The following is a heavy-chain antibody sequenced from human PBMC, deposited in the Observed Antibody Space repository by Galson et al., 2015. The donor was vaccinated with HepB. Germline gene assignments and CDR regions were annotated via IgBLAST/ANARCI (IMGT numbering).Heavy chain of an antibody. V-gene: IGHV1-2*02. J-gene: IGHJ4*02. CDR2: ITPNSDET. Sequence: SVKVSCKASGYTFTGYYLHWVRQAPGHGLEWMGCITPNSDETKYAQKFQGRVTMTRDTSISTAYMELSRLTSDDTAIYYCASDYGDPPVYWGQGTLVTVSS. D-gene: IGHD4/OR15-4a*01. CDR1: GYTFTGYY. CDR3: ASDYGDPPVY.